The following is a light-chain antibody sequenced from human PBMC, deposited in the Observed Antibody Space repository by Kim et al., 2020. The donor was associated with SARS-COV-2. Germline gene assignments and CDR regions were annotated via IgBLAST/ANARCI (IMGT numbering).Light chain of an antibody. CDR1: SLKNYY. CDR3: NSRDSSGNPV. J-gene: IGLJ1*01. CDR2: GKN. V-gene: IGLV3-19*01. Sequence: VSLGQTVRITCQGDSLKNYYASWYQQKPGQAPVLVIYGKNNRPSGIPDRFSGSSSGNTASLTITGAQAEDEADYYCNSRDSSGNPVFGTGTKVTVL.